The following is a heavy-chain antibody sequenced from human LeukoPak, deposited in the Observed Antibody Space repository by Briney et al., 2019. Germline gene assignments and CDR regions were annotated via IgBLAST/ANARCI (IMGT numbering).Heavy chain of an antibody. J-gene: IGHJ4*02. CDR3: ARDLGYSSGPNY. V-gene: IGHV3-21*01. D-gene: IGHD6-19*01. CDR2: ISSSSSYI. CDR1: GFTFSSYT. Sequence: GGSLRLSCAASGFTFSSYTMNWVRQAPGKGVEWVSSISSSSSYIYYADSVKGRFTISRDNAKNSLYLQMNGLRAEDTAVYYCARDLGYSSGPNYWGQGTRVTVSS.